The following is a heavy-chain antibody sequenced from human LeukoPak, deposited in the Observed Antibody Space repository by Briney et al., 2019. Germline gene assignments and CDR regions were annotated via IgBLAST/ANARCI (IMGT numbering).Heavy chain of an antibody. J-gene: IGHJ4*02. Sequence: ASVKVSCKASGYTFTSYDINWVRQATGQGLEWMGWMNPNSGNTGYAQKFQGRVTMTRNTSISTAYTELSSLRSEDTAVYYCARVFSIAVAGTLGYWGQGTLVTVSS. CDR1: GYTFTSYD. V-gene: IGHV1-8*01. CDR3: ARVFSIAVAGTLGY. CDR2: MNPNSGNT. D-gene: IGHD6-19*01.